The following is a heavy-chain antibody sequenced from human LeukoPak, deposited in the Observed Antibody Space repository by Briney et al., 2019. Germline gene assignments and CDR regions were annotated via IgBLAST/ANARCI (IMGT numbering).Heavy chain of an antibody. CDR2: ISAYNGNT. D-gene: IGHD3-10*01. J-gene: IGHJ4*02. CDR3: ARVGDQLLSAPYYFDY. V-gene: IGHV1-18*01. CDR1: GYTFTSYG. Sequence: ASVKVSCEASGYTFTSYGISWVRQAPGQGLEWMGWISAYNGNTNYAQKLQGRVTMTTDTSTSTAYMELRSLRSDDTAVYYCARVGDQLLSAPYYFDYWGQGTLVTVSS.